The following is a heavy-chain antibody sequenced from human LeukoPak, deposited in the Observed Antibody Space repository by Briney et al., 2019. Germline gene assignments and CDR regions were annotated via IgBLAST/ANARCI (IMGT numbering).Heavy chain of an antibody. D-gene: IGHD3-10*01. CDR1: GGSFSGYY. CDR2: INHSGSA. V-gene: IGHV4-34*01. J-gene: IGHJ4*02. Sequence: SETLSLTCAVYGGSFSGYYWSWIRQPPGKGLEWLGEINHSGSANYNPSLKSRVPISVDTSKNQFSLKLSSVTPADTPVFYCARGRGRLSWGQGTLVTVSS. CDR3: ARGRGRLS.